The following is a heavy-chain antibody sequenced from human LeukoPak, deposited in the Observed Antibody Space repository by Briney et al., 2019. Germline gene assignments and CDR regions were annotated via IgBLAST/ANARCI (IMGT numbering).Heavy chain of an antibody. CDR1: GGSFSGCY. CDR3: ARIPRPNYYYYYGMDV. CDR2: INHSGST. V-gene: IGHV4-34*01. Sequence: SETLSLTCAVYGGSFSGCYWSWIRQPPGKGLEWIGEINHSGSTNYNPSLKSRVTISVDTSKNQFSLKLSSVTAADTAVYYCARIPRPNYYYYYGMDVWGQGTTVTVSS. D-gene: IGHD2-21*01. J-gene: IGHJ6*02.